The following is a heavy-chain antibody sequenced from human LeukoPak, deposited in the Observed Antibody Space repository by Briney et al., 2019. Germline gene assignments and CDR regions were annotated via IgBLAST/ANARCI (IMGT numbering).Heavy chain of an antibody. CDR1: GFTFSRYW. J-gene: IGHJ4*02. V-gene: IGHV3-7*04. D-gene: IGHD6-6*01. Sequence: GSLRLSCAASGFTFSRYWMNWVRQAPGKGLEWVANIKQDGSTEYYVDSVKGRFTISRDNAKNSLFLQMNSLRAEDTAVYYCAGDISSSGGLEYWGQGTLVTVSS. CDR2: IKQDGSTE. CDR3: AGDISSSGGLEY.